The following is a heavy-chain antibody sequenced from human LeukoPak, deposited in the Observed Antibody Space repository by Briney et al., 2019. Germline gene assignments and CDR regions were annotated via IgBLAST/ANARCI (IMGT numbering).Heavy chain of an antibody. D-gene: IGHD2-2*01. CDR3: ARLGYCSSTSCPP. CDR1: GGSFSGYY. J-gene: IGHJ5*02. Sequence: PSETLSLTCAVYGGSFSGYYWSWIRQPPGKGLEWIGEINHSGSTNYNPSLKSRVTISVDTSQNQFSLKLSSVTAADTAVYYCARLGYCSSTSCPPWGQGTLVTVSS. CDR2: INHSGST. V-gene: IGHV4-34*01.